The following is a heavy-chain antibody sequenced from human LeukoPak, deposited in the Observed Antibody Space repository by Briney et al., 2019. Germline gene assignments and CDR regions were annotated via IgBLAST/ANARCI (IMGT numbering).Heavy chain of an antibody. CDR3: ARLGGQQWLVPVYYYYYMDV. CDR2: IYYSGST. Sequence: SETLSLTCTVSGGSISSSSYYWGWIRPPPGKGLEWIGSIYYSGSTYYNPSLKSRVTISVDTSKNQFSLKLSSVTAADTAVYYCARLGGQQWLVPVYYYYYMDVWGKGTTVTVSS. V-gene: IGHV4-39*01. CDR1: GGSISSSSYY. J-gene: IGHJ6*03. D-gene: IGHD6-19*01.